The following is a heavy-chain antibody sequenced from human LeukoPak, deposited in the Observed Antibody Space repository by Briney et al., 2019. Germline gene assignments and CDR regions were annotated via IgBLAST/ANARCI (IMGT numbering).Heavy chain of an antibody. V-gene: IGHV3-23*01. D-gene: IGHD3-10*01. CDR3: AKGELVWFGESPPLHY. Sequence: GGSLRLSCAASGFTFSSYAMSWVRQAPGKGLEWVSAISGSGGSTYYADSVKGRFTISRDNSKNTLYLQMNSLRAEDTAVYYCAKGELVWFGESPPLHYWGQGTLVTVSS. J-gene: IGHJ4*02. CDR1: GFTFSSYA. CDR2: ISGSGGST.